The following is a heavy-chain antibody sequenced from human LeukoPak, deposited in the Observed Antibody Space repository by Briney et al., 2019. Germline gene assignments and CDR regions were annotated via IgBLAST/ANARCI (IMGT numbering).Heavy chain of an antibody. CDR2: IYPGDSDT. CDR3: ARYSSSANRENYYYYGMDV. V-gene: IGHV5-51*01. D-gene: IGHD6-6*01. J-gene: IGHJ6*02. Sequence: GESLKISCKGSGYSFTSYWIGWVRQMPGKGLEWMGIIYPGDSDTRYSPSFQGQVTISADKSISTAYLQWSSLKASDTAMYYCARYSSSANRENYYYYGMDVWGQGTTVTVSS. CDR1: GYSFTSYW.